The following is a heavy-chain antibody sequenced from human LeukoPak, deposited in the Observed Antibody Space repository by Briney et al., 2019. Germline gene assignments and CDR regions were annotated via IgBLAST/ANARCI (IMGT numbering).Heavy chain of an antibody. CDR3: AGDHYASSGFISYYMDV. J-gene: IGHJ6*03. CDR2: IYHSGST. Sequence: KPSETLSLTCAVSGGSISSSNWWSWVRQPPGKGLEWIGEIYHSGSTNYNPSLKSRVTISVDKSKNQFSLKLSSVTAADTAVYFCAGDHYASSGFISYYMDVWGKGTSVTVS. D-gene: IGHD3-22*01. V-gene: IGHV4-4*02. CDR1: GGSISSSNW.